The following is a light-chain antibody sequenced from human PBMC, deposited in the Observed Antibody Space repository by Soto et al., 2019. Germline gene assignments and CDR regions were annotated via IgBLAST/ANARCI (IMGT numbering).Light chain of an antibody. J-gene: IGLJ1*01. CDR2: EVT. CDR1: SSDVGGYNY. Sequence: QSALTQPASVSGSPGQSITISCTGTSSDVGGYNYVSWYQHHPGKAPKLIIYEVTSRPSGVSHRFSGSKSGNTASLTISGLQAEDEADYYCSSYRSSNTHVFGTGTQLTVL. CDR3: SSYRSSNTHV. V-gene: IGLV2-14*01.